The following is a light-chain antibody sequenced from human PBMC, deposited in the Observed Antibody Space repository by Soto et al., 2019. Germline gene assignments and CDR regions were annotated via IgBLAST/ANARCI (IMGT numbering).Light chain of an antibody. CDR2: EAS. V-gene: IGKV1-12*01. Sequence: QLTQSQYSVSASVGERVTVTCRASQGISSWLAWYQKKPGKAPKLLIYEASTLQSGVPSRFSGSGSGTEFTLTISGLLPEDFAAYHCQQLYTLPFTFGQGTRLEIK. J-gene: IGKJ5*01. CDR1: QGISSW. CDR3: QQLYTLPFT.